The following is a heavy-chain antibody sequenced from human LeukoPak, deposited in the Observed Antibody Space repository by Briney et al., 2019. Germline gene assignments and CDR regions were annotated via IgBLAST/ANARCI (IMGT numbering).Heavy chain of an antibody. CDR2: IKSKTDGGTA. V-gene: IGHV3-15*01. D-gene: IGHD3-22*01. CDR1: GFTFSNAW. CDR3: ARGNYDSSGYPLNWFDP. Sequence: GGSLRLSCAASGFTFSNAWMSWVRQAPGKGLEWVGRIKSKTDGGTADYAAPVTGRFTISRDDSKNTLYVQMNSLKTEDTAVYYCARGNYDSSGYPLNWFDPWGQGTLVTVSS. J-gene: IGHJ5*02.